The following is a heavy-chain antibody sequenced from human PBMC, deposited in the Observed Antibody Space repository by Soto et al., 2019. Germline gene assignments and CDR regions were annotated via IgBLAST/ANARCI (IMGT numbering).Heavy chain of an antibody. D-gene: IGHD2-2*02. V-gene: IGHV4-39*01. CDR1: GGSISSSSYY. CDR3: ARHVLVPAAIGGMDV. CDR2: IYYSGST. Sequence: QLQLQESGPGLVKPSETLSLTCTVSGGSISSSSYYWGWIRQPPGKGLEWIGSIYYSGSTYYNPSLKSRVTISVDTSKHQFSLKLSSVTAADTAVYYCARHVLVPAAIGGMDVWGQGTTVTASS. J-gene: IGHJ6*02.